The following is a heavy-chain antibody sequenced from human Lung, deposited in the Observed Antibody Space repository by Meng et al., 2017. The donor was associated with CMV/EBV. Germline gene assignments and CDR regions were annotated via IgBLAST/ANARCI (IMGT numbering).Heavy chain of an antibody. Sequence: GESLKTPWAAPGFTLRSYWMDWVRQAPGKGLVWVSRISPDGSSPAYADAVRGRFTISGDNAKNTLYLQMNSLRVEDTAVYYRSAWAHILASGPTGGDYWGQGTLVTVSS. J-gene: IGHJ4*02. D-gene: IGHD2-15*01. CDR1: GFTLRSYW. CDR3: SAWAHILASGPTGGDY. V-gene: IGHV3-74*03. CDR2: ISPDGSSP.